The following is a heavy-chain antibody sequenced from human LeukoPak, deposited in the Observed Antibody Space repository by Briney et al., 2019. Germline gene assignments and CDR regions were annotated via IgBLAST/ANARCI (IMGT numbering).Heavy chain of an antibody. V-gene: IGHV3-72*01. Sequence: GGSQRLSCAASGFKFSDHYIDWVRQAPGKGLEWVGRSRNKASSYTTEYAASVEGRFTISRDVSESSLYLQMNSLRTEDTAVYYCXRXXXXXXXXXDVXXQXTXXXV. CDR2: SRNKASSYTT. J-gene: IGHJ6*01. CDR1: GFKFSDHY. CDR3: XRXXXXXXXXXDV.